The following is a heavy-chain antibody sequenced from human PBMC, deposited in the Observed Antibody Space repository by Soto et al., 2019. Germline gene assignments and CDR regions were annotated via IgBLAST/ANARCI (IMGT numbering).Heavy chain of an antibody. V-gene: IGHV3-9*01. D-gene: IGHD1-7*01. CDR3: AKVDELRTTAGSLDH. Sequence: GGSLRLSCAASGFTFGDYGIHWVRQAPGRGLEWVSSISWDSVSKGYADSVKGRFTISRDNAKNSLFLVMDSLRAEDTALYFCAKVDELRTTAGSLDHWGQGTLVTVSS. CDR1: GFTFGDYG. CDR2: ISWDSVSK. J-gene: IGHJ4*02.